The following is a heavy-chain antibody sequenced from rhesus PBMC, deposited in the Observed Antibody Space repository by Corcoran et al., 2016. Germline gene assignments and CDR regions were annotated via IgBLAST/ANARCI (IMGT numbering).Heavy chain of an antibody. CDR3: ARDRTDYYYDSGYYGYDAFDF. CDR1: GGSISSRF. V-gene: IGHV4-169*02. Sequence: QLQLQESGPGLVKPSETLSVTCAVSGGSISSRFWNWIRQAPGKGLEWIGFIYGSGSSTNSNPSLKSRVTLSVDTSKNQLSLKLSSVTTADTAVYYCARDRTDYYYDSGYYGYDAFDFWGQGLRVTVSS. CDR2: IYGSGSST. D-gene: IGHD3-28*01. J-gene: IGHJ3*01.